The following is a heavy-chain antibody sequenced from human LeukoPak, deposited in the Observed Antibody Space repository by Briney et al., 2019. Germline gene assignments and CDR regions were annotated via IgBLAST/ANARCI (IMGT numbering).Heavy chain of an antibody. J-gene: IGHJ5*02. V-gene: IGHV1-69*04. D-gene: IGHD1-26*01. Sequence: GASVKVSCKASGGTFSSYAISWVRQAPGQGLEWMGRIIPILGIANYAQKFQGRVTITADKSTSTAYMELSSLRSEDAAVYYCERQLGATDPWGQGTLVTVSS. CDR3: ERQLGATDP. CDR1: GGTFSSYA. CDR2: IIPILGIA.